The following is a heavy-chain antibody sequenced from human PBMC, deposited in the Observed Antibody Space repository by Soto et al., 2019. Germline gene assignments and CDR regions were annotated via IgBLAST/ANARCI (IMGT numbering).Heavy chain of an antibody. Sequence: PSETLSLTCAVSGGSIGSGGYSWSWIRQPPGKGLEWIGYIYHSGSTYYNPSLKSRVTISVDRSKNQFSLKLSSVTAADTAVYYCARVYDSSGYYYEYFDYWGQGTLVTVSS. J-gene: IGHJ4*02. CDR2: IYHSGST. V-gene: IGHV4-30-2*01. D-gene: IGHD3-22*01. CDR1: GGSIGSGGYS. CDR3: ARVYDSSGYYYEYFDY.